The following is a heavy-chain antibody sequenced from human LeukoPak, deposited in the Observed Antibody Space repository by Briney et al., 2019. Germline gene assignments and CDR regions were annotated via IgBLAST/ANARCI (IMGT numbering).Heavy chain of an antibody. CDR3: ARDGGLTGDNYFDH. Sequence: GGSLRLSCAASGFTFSSYSMNWVRQAPGKGLEWVSSISSSSSYIYYTDSVKGRFTISRDNAKNSLYLQMNSLRAEDTAVYYCARDGGLTGDNYFDHWGLGTLVTVSS. V-gene: IGHV3-21*01. J-gene: IGHJ4*02. CDR1: GFTFSSYS. CDR2: ISSSSSYI. D-gene: IGHD3-9*01.